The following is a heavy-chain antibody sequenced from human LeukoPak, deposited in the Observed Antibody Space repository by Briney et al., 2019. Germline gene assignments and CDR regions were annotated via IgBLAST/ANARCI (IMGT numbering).Heavy chain of an antibody. D-gene: IGHD2-2*01. V-gene: IGHV3-30*02. CDR2: IRYDGSNK. J-gene: IGHJ3*02. CDR3: AAFWGYCSSTSCSDAFDI. CDR1: GFTFSSYG. Sequence: GGSLRLSCAASGFTFSSYGMHWVRQAPGKGLEWVAFIRYDGSNKYYADSVKGRFTISRDNSKNTLYLQMNSLRAEDTAVYYCAAFWGYCSSTSCSDAFDIWGQGTMVTVPS.